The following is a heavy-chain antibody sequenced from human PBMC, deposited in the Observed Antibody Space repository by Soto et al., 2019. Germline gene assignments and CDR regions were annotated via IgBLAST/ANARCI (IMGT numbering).Heavy chain of an antibody. CDR2: ISAYNGNT. J-gene: IGHJ1*01. CDR1: GYTFTSYG. V-gene: IGHV1-18*01. D-gene: IGHD3-3*01. Sequence: QVQLVQSGAEVKKPGASVKVSCKASGYTFTSYGISWVRQAPGQGLEWMGWISAYNGNTNYAQKLQGRVTMTTDTSQSTSYLELRCLRADGPAVSCRACSRFNLEAGSTEYFQHWGQGTLVTVSS. CDR3: ACSRFNLEAGSTEYFQH.